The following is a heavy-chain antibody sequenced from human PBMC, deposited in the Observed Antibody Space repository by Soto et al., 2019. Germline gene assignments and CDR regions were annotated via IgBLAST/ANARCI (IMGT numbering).Heavy chain of an antibody. CDR3: ARVGGTVTSDY. D-gene: IGHD4-17*01. CDR1: GFAFGAYG. V-gene: IGHV3-33*01. Sequence: QVQLVESGGGVVQPGRSLRLSCAASGFAFGAYGMHWVRQAPGKGLEWVAMIYYDGSNKYYADSVKGRFTISRDNSKNTLYLQMSSLRAEDTALYYCARVGGTVTSDYWGQGTLVTVSS. J-gene: IGHJ4*02. CDR2: IYYDGSNK.